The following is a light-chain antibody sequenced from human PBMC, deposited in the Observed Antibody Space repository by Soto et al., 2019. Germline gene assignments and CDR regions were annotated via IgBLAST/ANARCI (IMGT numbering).Light chain of an antibody. J-gene: IGKJ3*01. Sequence: EIVLMQSPGTLSLSPGETAILSSRASQRVPSTYLAWYQQRPGQAPRLLIYGVSTRAPGIADRFSGSGSGTDFTLTISRLEPDDFAVYFCQQYGHSPPFTFGPGTKVDIK. CDR2: GVS. V-gene: IGKV3-20*01. CDR1: QRVPSTY. CDR3: QQYGHSPPFT.